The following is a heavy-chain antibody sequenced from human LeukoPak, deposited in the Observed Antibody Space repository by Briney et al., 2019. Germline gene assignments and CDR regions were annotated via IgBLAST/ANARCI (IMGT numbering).Heavy chain of an antibody. J-gene: IGHJ4*02. D-gene: IGHD3-3*01. V-gene: IGHV1-8*03. Sequence: ASVKVSCKASGYTFTSYDINWVRQATGQGLEWMGWKNPNSGNTGYAQKFQGRVTITRNTSISTAYMELSSLRSEDTAVYYCARGGSYDFWSGYYYYFDYWGQGTLVTVSS. CDR2: KNPNSGNT. CDR1: GYTFTSYD. CDR3: ARGGSYDFWSGYYYYFDY.